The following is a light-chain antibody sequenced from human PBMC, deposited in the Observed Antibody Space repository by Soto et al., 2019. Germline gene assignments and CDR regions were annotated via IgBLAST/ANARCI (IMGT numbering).Light chain of an antibody. V-gene: IGKV1-5*01. CDR3: QQYTNTNNPWT. CDR2: DAS. J-gene: IGKJ1*01. Sequence: IQVSNSAPTLSASKADRVTITCRASQTISTWMAWYQQKPGKAPKLLVYDASTLQSGVASRFSGSGSGTEFTLIISGLQPDDSSTYYCQQYTNTNNPWTFGQGTKVDI. CDR1: QTISTW.